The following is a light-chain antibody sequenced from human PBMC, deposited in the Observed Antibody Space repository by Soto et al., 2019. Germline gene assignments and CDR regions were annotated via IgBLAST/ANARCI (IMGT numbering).Light chain of an antibody. CDR1: QGIRND. CDR3: LQDYNYPPT. CDR2: AAS. V-gene: IGKV1-6*01. J-gene: IGKJ1*01. Sequence: AIQMTQSPSSLSASVGDRVTITCRTSQGIRNDLGWYQQKPGKAPKLLIYAASSLQSGVPSRFSGSGSGTDFTLPISSLQPEDFATYYCLQDYNYPPTLGQGTKVEIK.